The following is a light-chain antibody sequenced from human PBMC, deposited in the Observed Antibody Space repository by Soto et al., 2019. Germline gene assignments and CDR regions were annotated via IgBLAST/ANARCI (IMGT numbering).Light chain of an antibody. CDR2: EVS. CDR1: SSDVGGYNF. Sequence: QSALTQPASVSGSPGQSITISCTGSSSDVGGYNFVSWYQRHPVKAPKLMIYEVSNRPSGVSNRFSGSKPGNTAPLTISGLQAEYEDDYYCTSYTSSTKYVFGTGTKVTVL. J-gene: IGLJ1*01. CDR3: TSYTSSTKYV. V-gene: IGLV2-14*01.